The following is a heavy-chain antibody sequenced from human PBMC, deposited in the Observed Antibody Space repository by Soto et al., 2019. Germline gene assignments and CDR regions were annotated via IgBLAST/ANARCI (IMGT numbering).Heavy chain of an antibody. V-gene: IGHV1-69*13. D-gene: IGHD1-7*01. J-gene: IGHJ6*02. CDR1: GGTFSSYA. CDR2: IIPIFGTA. Sequence: SVKFSCKASGGTFSSYAISWVRQAPGQGLEWMGGIIPIFGTANYAQKFQGRVTITADESTSTAYMELSSLRSEDTAVYYCARDLRNYNYYYYGMDVWGQGTTVTVSS. CDR3: ARDLRNYNYYYYGMDV.